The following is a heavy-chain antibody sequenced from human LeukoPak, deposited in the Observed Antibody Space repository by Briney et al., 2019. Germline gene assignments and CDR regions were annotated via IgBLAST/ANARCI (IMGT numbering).Heavy chain of an antibody. V-gene: IGHV3-73*01. CDR3: TQDSEVRGVIVGYYYYGMDV. J-gene: IGHJ6*02. Sequence: GGSLRLSRAASGFTFSGSAMHWVRQASGKGLEWVGRIRSKANSYATAYAASVKGRFTISRDDSKNTAYLQMNSLKTEDTAVYYCTQDSEVRGVIVGYYYYGMDVWGQGTTVTVSS. CDR1: GFTFSGSA. D-gene: IGHD3-10*01. CDR2: IRSKANSYAT.